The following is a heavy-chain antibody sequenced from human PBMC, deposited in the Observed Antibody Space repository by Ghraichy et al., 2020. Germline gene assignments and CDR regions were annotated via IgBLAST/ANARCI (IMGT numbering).Heavy chain of an antibody. V-gene: IGHV3-23*01. CDR3: AKGGRDFWSGYYTGIDY. CDR2: ISGSGGST. J-gene: IGHJ4*02. CDR1: GFTFSSYA. D-gene: IGHD3-3*01. Sequence: GGSLRLSCAASGFTFSSYAMSWVRQAPGKGLEWVSAISGSGGSTYYADSVKGRFTSSRDNSKNTLYLQTNSLRAEDTAVHYCAKGGRDFWSGYYTGIDYWGQGTLVTVSS.